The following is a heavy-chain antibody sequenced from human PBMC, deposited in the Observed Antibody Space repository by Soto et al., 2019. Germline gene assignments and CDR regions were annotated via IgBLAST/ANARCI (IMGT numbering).Heavy chain of an antibody. V-gene: IGHV1-2*04. D-gene: IGHD3-22*01. Sequence: QVQLVQSGAEVKKPGASVKVSCKASGYTFTGYYMHWVRQAPGQGLEWMGWINPNSGGTNYEQKFQGWVTMTRDTSISTAYMELSRLRSDDTAVYYCSRDYYDSSGDYFCYWGQGTLVTVSS. CDR3: SRDYYDSSGDYFCY. CDR2: INPNSGGT. CDR1: GYTFTGYY. J-gene: IGHJ4*02.